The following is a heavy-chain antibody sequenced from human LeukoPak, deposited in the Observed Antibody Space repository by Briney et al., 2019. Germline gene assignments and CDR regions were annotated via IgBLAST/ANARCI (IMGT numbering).Heavy chain of an antibody. CDR1: GFTFSSYA. D-gene: IGHD3-16*01. Sequence: GGSLRLSCAASGFTFSSYAMSWVRQAPGKGLEWVSIISGSGGTTYYADSVKGRFTISRDNSKNTLYLQMNSLRAEDTAVYYCAKALLSGGILNYYYYGMDVWGQGTTVTVSS. CDR3: AKALLSGGILNYYYYGMDV. V-gene: IGHV3-23*01. J-gene: IGHJ6*02. CDR2: ISGSGGTT.